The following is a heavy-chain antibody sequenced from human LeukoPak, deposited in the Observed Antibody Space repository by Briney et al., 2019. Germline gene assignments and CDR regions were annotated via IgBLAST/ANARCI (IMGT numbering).Heavy chain of an antibody. D-gene: IGHD4-11*01. V-gene: IGHV4-34*01. J-gene: IGHJ6*02. CDR1: GGSFSGYY. CDR2: INHSGST. Sequence: PSETLSLTCAVYGGSFSGYYWSWIRQPPGKGLEWIGEINHSGSTNYNPSLKSRVTISVDTSKNQFSLKLSSVTAADTAVYYCAGRPTVTTMPTLPYYYCYGMDVWGQGTTVTVSS. CDR3: AGRPTVTTMPTLPYYYCYGMDV.